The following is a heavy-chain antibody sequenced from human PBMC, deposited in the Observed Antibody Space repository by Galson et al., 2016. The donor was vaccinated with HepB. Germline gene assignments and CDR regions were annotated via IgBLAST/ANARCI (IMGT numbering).Heavy chain of an antibody. Sequence: SLRLSCAASGFTFSTYGMHWVRQAPGKGLEWVAVTWHDGSNKYYADSVKGRFTISRDSSTLYLQMNSLRAEDTAVYYCARDRLASGNHLDYWGQGTLVTVSS. CDR2: TWHDGSNK. J-gene: IGHJ4*02. V-gene: IGHV3-33*01. CDR3: ARDRLASGNHLDY. D-gene: IGHD4-23*01. CDR1: GFTFSTYG.